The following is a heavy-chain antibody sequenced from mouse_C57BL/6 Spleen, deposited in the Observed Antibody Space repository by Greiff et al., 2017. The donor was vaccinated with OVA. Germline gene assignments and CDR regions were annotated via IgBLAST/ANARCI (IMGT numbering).Heavy chain of an antibody. CDR3: AGNYDYDDWFAY. CDR2: ISYDGIN. D-gene: IGHD2-4*01. CDR1: GYSITSGYY. J-gene: IGHJ3*01. V-gene: IGHV3-6*01. Sequence: DVQLQESGPGLVKPSQSLSLTCSVTGYSITSGYYWNWIRQFPGNKLEWMGYISYDGINNYNPSLKNRISITRDTSKNQFFLKLNSVTTEDTATYYCAGNYDYDDWFAYWGQGTLVTVSA.